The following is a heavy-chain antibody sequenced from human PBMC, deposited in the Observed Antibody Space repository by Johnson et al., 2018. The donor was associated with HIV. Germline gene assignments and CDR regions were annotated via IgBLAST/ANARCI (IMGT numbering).Heavy chain of an antibody. CDR2: INWNGGST. Sequence: MLLVESGGGVVRPGGSLRLSCAASGFTFDDYGMSWVRQAPGKGLEWVSGINWNGGSTGYADSVKGRGTISRDNAKNSLYLQMNGLRAEDTALYYCARASVQWELRDYDAVDIWGQGTMVTVSS. CDR3: ARASVQWELRDYDAVDI. CDR1: GFTFDDYG. V-gene: IGHV3-20*04. D-gene: IGHD1-26*01. J-gene: IGHJ3*02.